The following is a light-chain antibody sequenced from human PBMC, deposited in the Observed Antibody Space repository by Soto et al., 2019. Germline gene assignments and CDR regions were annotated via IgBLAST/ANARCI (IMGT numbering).Light chain of an antibody. Sequence: DIQMTKSPSTLSASVGDRVTITCRASQSISSWLAWYPQKPGKAPKLLIYKASSLERGVPSRFSGSGSGTEFTLTVSSLQPDDFASYYCQQYNSYSLTFGQGTKVEIK. CDR1: QSISSW. J-gene: IGKJ1*01. CDR3: QQYNSYSLT. CDR2: KAS. V-gene: IGKV1-5*03.